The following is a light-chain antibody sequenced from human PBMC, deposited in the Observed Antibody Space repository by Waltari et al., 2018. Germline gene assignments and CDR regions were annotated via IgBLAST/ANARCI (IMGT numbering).Light chain of an antibody. CDR2: GAS. Sequence: EIVMTQSPATLSVSPGERATLSCRASQSVSSNLAWYQRKPGQAPRLLSYGASTRATCIPARFSGSGSGTEFTLTISSLQSEDFAVYYCQQYNNWPLTFGGGTKVEIK. CDR1: QSVSSN. J-gene: IGKJ4*01. V-gene: IGKV3-15*01. CDR3: QQYNNWPLT.